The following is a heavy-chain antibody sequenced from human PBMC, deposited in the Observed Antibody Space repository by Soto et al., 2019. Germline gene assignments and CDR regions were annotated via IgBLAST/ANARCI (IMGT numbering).Heavy chain of an antibody. CDR2: IYYSGST. Sequence: SETLSLTCTVSGGSSSSSSYCWGWIRQPPGKGLEWIGSIYYSGSTYYNPSLKSRVTISVDTSKNQFSLKLSSVTAADTAVYYCARRLYYDSSGFEGGGMDVWGQGTTVTVSS. V-gene: IGHV4-39*01. CDR3: ARRLYYDSSGFEGGGMDV. D-gene: IGHD3-22*01. J-gene: IGHJ6*02. CDR1: GGSSSSSSYC.